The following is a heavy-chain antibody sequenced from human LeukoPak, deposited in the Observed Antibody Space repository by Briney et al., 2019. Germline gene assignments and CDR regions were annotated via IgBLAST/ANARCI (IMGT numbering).Heavy chain of an antibody. D-gene: IGHD3-22*01. CDR2: ISSSGSYT. CDR1: GFTFSDYY. Sequence: PGGSLRLSCAASGFTFSDYYMSWIRQAPGKGLEWVSYISSSGSYTNYADSVKGRFTISRDNAKNSLYLQMNSLRAEDTAVYYCARGGNYYDSSGFGAFDIWGQGTMVTVSS. J-gene: IGHJ3*02. CDR3: ARGGNYYDSSGFGAFDI. V-gene: IGHV3-11*06.